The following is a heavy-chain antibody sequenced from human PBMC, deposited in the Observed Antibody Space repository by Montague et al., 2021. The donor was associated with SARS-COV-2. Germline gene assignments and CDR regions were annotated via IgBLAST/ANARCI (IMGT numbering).Heavy chain of an antibody. D-gene: IGHD4-23*01. CDR2: IYDGGAV. CDR1: GGSITGYY. J-gene: IGHJ3*02. Sequence: SETLSLTCTVSGGSITGYYLSLLRRSPGKGLEWIAYIYDGGAVNYNPSLVSRVTISTDTSKNQLSLKVNSVTAADTAAYYCVRDHPYGGPRGAYDIWGQGSVVTV. V-gene: IGHV4-59*01. CDR3: VRDHPYGGPRGAYDI.